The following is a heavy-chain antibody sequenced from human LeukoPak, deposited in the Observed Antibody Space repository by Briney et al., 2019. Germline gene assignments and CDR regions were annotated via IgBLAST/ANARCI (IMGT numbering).Heavy chain of an antibody. J-gene: IGHJ4*02. Sequence: GGSPRLSCAASGFTFSSYNMNWVRQAPGKGLEWVSSISSSSSYIYYADSVKGRFTISRDNAKNSLYLQMNSLRAEDTAVYYCARTEYYHDSSGYSIDYWGQGTLVTVSS. CDR2: ISSSSSYI. CDR3: ARTEYYHDSSGYSIDY. V-gene: IGHV3-21*01. CDR1: GFTFSSYN. D-gene: IGHD3-22*01.